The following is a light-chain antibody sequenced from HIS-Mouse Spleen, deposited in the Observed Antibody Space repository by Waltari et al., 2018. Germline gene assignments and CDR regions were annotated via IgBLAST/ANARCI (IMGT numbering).Light chain of an antibody. CDR1: QGISSY. V-gene: IGKV1-9*01. CDR2: AAS. J-gene: IGKJ4*01. CDR3: QQLNSYRLT. Sequence: DIQLTQYPSFLSASVGDRFTIPCRASQGISSYLALYQQKPGKGPKLLIYAASTLQSGVPSRFSGSGSGTEFTLTISSLQPEDFATYYCQQLNSYRLTFGGGTKVEIK.